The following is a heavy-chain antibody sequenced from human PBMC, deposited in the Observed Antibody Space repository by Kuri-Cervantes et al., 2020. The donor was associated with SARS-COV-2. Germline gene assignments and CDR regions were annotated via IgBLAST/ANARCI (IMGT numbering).Heavy chain of an antibody. CDR3: ARVLLGYGGHYFDY. J-gene: IGHJ4*02. Sequence: ASVKVSCKASGYTFTSYDINWVRQATGQGLEWMGWMNPNSGNTGYAQKFQGRVTMTRNTSISTAYMELSSLRSEDTAVYYCARVLLGYGGHYFDYWGQGTLVTVSS. CDR1: GYTFTSYD. V-gene: IGHV1-8*02. CDR2: MNPNSGNT. D-gene: IGHD3-16*01.